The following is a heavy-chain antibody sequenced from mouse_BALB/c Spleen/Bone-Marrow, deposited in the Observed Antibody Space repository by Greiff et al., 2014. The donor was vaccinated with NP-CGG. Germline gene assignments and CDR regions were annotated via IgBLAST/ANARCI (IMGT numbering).Heavy chain of an antibody. CDR1: GFSLTSYG. V-gene: IGHV2-9*02. J-gene: IGHJ3*01. CDR2: IWAGGST. CDR3: ASPDAWFAY. Sequence: VQLQESGPGLVAPSQSLSITCTVSGFSLTSYGVHWVRQPPGKGLEWLGIIWAGGSTNYNSALMSRLSISKDNSKSQVYLKMHSLQTDDAAMDYCASPDAWFAYWGQGTLVTVSA.